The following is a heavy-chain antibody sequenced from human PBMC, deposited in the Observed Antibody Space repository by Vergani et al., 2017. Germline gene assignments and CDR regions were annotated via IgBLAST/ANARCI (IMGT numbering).Heavy chain of an antibody. V-gene: IGHV1-2*04. J-gene: IGHJ3*02. CDR1: GYTFTGYY. Sequence: QVQLVQSGAEVKKPGASVKVSCKASGYTFTGYYMHWVRQAPGQGLEWMGWINPNSGGTNYAQKFQGWVTMTRDTSISTAYMELSRLRSDDTAVYYCAREAPGEYCSGGSCYPFDIWGQGTMVTVSS. D-gene: IGHD2-15*01. CDR3: AREAPGEYCSGGSCYPFDI. CDR2: INPNSGGT.